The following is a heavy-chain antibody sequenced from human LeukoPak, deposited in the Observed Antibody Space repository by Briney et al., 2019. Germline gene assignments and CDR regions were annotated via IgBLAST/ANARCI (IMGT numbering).Heavy chain of an antibody. CDR1: RLMFSNYG. CDR3: GKYLRGRYYFGSGSRGGTFDI. CDR2: ISYDGSNK. J-gene: IGHJ3*02. V-gene: IGHV3-30*18. Sequence: GGSLRLSCAASRLMFSNYGMQWVRQAPGKGLEWVAVISYDGSNKYYADSVKGRFTISRDNSKNTLYLQMNSLRAEDTAAYYCGKYLRGRYYFGSGSRGGTFDIWGQGTMVTVS. D-gene: IGHD3-10*01.